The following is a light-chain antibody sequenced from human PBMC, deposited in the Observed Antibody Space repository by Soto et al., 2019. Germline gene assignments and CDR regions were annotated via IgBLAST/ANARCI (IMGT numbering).Light chain of an antibody. CDR2: GAS. J-gene: IGKJ1*01. CDR3: QQYGRSTWT. V-gene: IGKV3-20*01. CDR1: QSVSSSY. Sequence: EILLTQSPGTLSLSPGDRATLPCRASQSVSSSYLAWYQQKPGQAPGLLIYGASSRETGIPERGSSGGARTACTRTISRLEHEDVEVYGCQQYGRSTWTFGQGTKVDIK.